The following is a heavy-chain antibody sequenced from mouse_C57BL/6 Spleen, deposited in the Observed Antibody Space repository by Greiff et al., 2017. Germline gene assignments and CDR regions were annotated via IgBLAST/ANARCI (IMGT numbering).Heavy chain of an antibody. CDR3: ARSVGNYDWFAY. CDR1: GYTFTSYW. J-gene: IGHJ3*01. V-gene: IGHV1-64*01. CDR2: IHPNSGST. Sequence: QVQLQQPGAELVKPGASVKLSCKASGYTFTSYWMHWVKQRPGQGLEWIGMIHPNSGSTNNNEKFKSKATLTVDKSSSTAYMQLSSLTSEDSAVDYCARSVGNYDWFAYWGQGTLVTVSA. D-gene: IGHD2-1*01.